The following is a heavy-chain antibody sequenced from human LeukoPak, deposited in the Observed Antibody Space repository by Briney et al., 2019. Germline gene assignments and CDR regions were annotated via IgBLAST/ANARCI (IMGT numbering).Heavy chain of an antibody. CDR2: INHSGST. CDR1: GGSFSGYY. Sequence: SETLSLTCAVYGGSFSGYYWSWIRQPPGKGLEWIGEINHSGSTYYNPSLMSRVTISVDTSKNQFSLKLSSVTAADTAVYYCARQEIGLRSFDPWGQGTLVTVSS. V-gene: IGHV4-34*01. J-gene: IGHJ5*02. CDR3: ARQEIGLRSFDP. D-gene: IGHD3/OR15-3a*01.